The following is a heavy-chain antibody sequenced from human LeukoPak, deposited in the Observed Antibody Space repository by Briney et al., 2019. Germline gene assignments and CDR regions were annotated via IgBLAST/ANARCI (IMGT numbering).Heavy chain of an antibody. Sequence: GRSLRLSCAASGFTFSSYAMHWVRQAPGKGLEWVAVISYDGSNKYYADSVKGRFTISRDNAKNSLYLQMNSLRAEDTAVYYCARRAIGDYWGQGTLVTVSS. CDR1: GFTFSSYA. V-gene: IGHV3-30*04. J-gene: IGHJ4*02. CDR2: ISYDGSNK. CDR3: ARRAIGDY. D-gene: IGHD2-2*01.